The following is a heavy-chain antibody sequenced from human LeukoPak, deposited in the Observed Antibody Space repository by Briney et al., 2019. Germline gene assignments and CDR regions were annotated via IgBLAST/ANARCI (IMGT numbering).Heavy chain of an antibody. V-gene: IGHV4-39*01. CDR2: IYYSGST. CDR3: ARRYCTGGNCYFLGPIFR. Sequence: SVTLSLTCTVSGGSISSSSYHWGWIRQPPGKGLEWIGSIYYSGSTYYNPSLKSRVTISVDTSKNQFSLKLSSVTAADTAVYYCARRYCTGGNCYFLGPIFRWGQGTLVTVSS. CDR1: GGSISSSSYH. D-gene: IGHD2-15*01. J-gene: IGHJ4*02.